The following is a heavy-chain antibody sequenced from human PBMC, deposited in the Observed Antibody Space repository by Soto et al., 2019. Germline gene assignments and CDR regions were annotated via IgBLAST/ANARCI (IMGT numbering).Heavy chain of an antibody. CDR1: GFTFINYA. CDR2: ISGAGGST. Sequence: GSLSLSCAASGFTFINYAMSWVRQAPGKGLEWVSSISGAGGSTYYADSVKGRFTISRDNSKNTLYLQVNSLRADDTAVYYCAKGSGYDYTYYYHCYMDVWGKGTTVTVSS. D-gene: IGHD5-12*01. CDR3: AKGSGYDYTYYYHCYMDV. V-gene: IGHV3-23*01. J-gene: IGHJ6*03.